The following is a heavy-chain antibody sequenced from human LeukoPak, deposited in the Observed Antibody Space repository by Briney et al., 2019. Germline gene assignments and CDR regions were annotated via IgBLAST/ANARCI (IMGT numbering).Heavy chain of an antibody. Sequence: PSETLSLTCAVYGGSFSGYYWSWLRQPPGKGLEWIGEINHSGSTNYNPSLKSRVTISVDTSKNQFSLKLSSVTAADTAVYYCARGAGGYCSSTSCYGRNFDYWGQGTLVTVSS. D-gene: IGHD2-2*01. J-gene: IGHJ4*02. CDR2: INHSGST. V-gene: IGHV4-34*01. CDR1: GGSFSGYY. CDR3: ARGAGGYCSSTSCYGRNFDY.